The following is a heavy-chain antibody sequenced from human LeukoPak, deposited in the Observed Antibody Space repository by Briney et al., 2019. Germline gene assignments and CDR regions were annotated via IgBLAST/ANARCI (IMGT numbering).Heavy chain of an antibody. CDR3: AREPAYSGYPGGSDY. CDR2: ISYDGSNK. D-gene: IGHD5-12*01. J-gene: IGHJ4*02. V-gene: IGHV3-30-3*01. CDR1: GFTFSSYA. Sequence: GGSLRLSCAASGFTFSSYAMHWVRQAPGKGLEWVAVISYDGSNKYYADSVKGRFTISRDNSKNTLYLQMNSLRAEDTAVYYCAREPAYSGYPGGSDYWGQGTLVTVSS.